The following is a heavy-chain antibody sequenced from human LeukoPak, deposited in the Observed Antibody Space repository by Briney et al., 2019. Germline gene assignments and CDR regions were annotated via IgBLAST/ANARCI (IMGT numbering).Heavy chain of an antibody. CDR3: ARGGYYDSSGYSWNDAFDI. CDR1: GGTFSSYA. CDR2: IIPIFGTA. J-gene: IGHJ3*02. V-gene: IGHV1-69*05. Sequence: VKVSCKASGGTFSSYAISWVRQAPGQGVEWMGRIIPIFGTANYAQKFQGRVTITTDETKSTAYLELSSLRSEDTAVYYCARGGYYDSSGYSWNDAFDIWGQGTMVTVSS. D-gene: IGHD3-22*01.